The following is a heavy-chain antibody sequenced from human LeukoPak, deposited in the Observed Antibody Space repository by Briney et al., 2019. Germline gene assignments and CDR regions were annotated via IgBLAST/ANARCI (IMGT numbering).Heavy chain of an antibody. CDR2: ISGSGTT. Sequence: GGSLRFSGAASGFSFSTNGMSGVRQAPGKGLEWASAISGSGTTYYADSVKGRFTISRDNSKYTVSLQMNSLRAEDTAVYHCAKMQGYFDYWGQGTLVAVSS. V-gene: IGHV3-23*01. CDR1: GFSFSTNG. J-gene: IGHJ4*02. CDR3: AKMQGYFDY.